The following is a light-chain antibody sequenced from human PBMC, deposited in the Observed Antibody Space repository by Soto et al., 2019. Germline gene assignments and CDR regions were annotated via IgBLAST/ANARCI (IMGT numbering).Light chain of an antibody. J-gene: IGLJ2*01. V-gene: IGLV2-8*01. CDR1: SSDVGGYNY. Sequence: SVLTQPPSASGSPGQSVTISCTGTSSDVGGYNYVSWYQQHPGKAPKLMIYEVSKRPSGVPDRCSGSKSGNTASLTVSGRQAEEEADDYCTPPAGTSNVVFGGGTKLTVL. CDR3: TPPAGTSNVV. CDR2: EVS.